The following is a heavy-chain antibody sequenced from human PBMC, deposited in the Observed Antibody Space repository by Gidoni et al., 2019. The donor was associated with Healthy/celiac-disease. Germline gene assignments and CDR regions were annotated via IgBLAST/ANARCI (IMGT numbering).Heavy chain of an antibody. CDR1: GLTLIRSA. CDR3: ARDTMAYCGGDGYKSFDY. CDR2: ISYDGSNK. D-gene: IGHD2-21*02. J-gene: IGHJ4*02. V-gene: IGHV3-30-3*01. Sequence: QVQLLESGGGVVQPGGSRRLTFEASGLTLIRSAKYCVRQAPGKGLEWVAVISYDGSNKYYADSVKGRFTTSRDNSKNTLYLQMNSLRAEDTAVDYCARDTMAYCGGDGYKSFDYWGQGTLVTVSS.